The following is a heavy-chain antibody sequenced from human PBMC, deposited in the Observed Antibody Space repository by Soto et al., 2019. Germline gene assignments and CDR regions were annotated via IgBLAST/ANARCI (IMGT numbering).Heavy chain of an antibody. CDR3: ARGQLIDDYIRDGMDV. CDR1: EDSFTGHW. CDR2: IYPGDSDT. J-gene: IGHJ6*02. D-gene: IGHD4-4*01. Sequence: PGVPLPDPWKGAEDSFTGHWSGWMSKIHGKGLEWMGIIYPGDSDTRYSPSFQGQVTISADKSISTAYLQWSSLKASDTAMYYCARGQLIDDYIRDGMDVWGQGTTVPVSS. V-gene: IGHV5-51*01.